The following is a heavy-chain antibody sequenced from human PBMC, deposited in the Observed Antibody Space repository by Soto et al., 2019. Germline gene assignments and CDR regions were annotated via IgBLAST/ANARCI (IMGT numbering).Heavy chain of an antibody. V-gene: IGHV1-18*04. CDR2: ISAYNGNT. CDR1: GYTFTSYG. D-gene: IGHD2-15*01. CDR3: ARVDIVEVVAAIDY. Sequence: ASVKVSCKASGYTFTSYGISWVRQAPGQGLEWMGWISAYNGNTNYAQKLQGRVTMTTDTSTSTAYMELRSLRSDDTAVYYCARVDIVEVVAAIDYWGQGTLVTVSS. J-gene: IGHJ4*02.